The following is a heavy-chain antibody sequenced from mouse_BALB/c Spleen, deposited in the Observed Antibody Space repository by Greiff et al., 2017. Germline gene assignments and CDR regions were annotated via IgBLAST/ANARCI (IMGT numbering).Heavy chain of an antibody. Sequence: EVKLKESGGGLVQPGGSRKLSCAASGFTFSDYGMAWVRQAPGKGPEWVAFISNLAYSIYYADTVTGRFTISRENAKNTLYLEMSSLRSEDTAMYYCARDGYDYWGQGTTLTVSS. V-gene: IGHV5-15*02. D-gene: IGHD2-2*01. CDR1: GFTFSDYG. CDR3: ARDGYDY. J-gene: IGHJ2*01. CDR2: ISNLAYSI.